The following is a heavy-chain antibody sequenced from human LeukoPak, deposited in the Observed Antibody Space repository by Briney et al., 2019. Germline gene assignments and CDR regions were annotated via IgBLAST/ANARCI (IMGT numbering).Heavy chain of an antibody. D-gene: IGHD6-6*01. CDR2: IYTSGST. CDR1: GGSISSYY. CDR3: ARALPYSSSSQTDYFDY. J-gene: IGHJ4*02. V-gene: IGHV4-4*07. Sequence: SETLSLTCTVSGGSISSYYWSWIRQPAGKGLEWIGRIYTSGSTNYNPSLKSRVTMSVDTCKNQFSLKLSSVTAADTAVYYCARALPYSSSSQTDYFDYWGQGTLVTVSS.